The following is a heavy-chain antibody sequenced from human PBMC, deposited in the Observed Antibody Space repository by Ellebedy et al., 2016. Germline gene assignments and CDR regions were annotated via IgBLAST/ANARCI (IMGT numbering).Heavy chain of an antibody. CDR1: GGSISSYY. CDR3: ASARGVYSSSWYNNWFDP. CDR2: IYYSGST. J-gene: IGHJ5*02. D-gene: IGHD6-13*01. Sequence: SETLSLTXTVSGGSISSYYWSWIRQPPGKGLEWIGYIYYSGSTNYTPSLKSRVTISVDTSKHQFSLKLSSVTAADTAVYYCASARGVYSSSWYNNWFDPWGQGTLVTVSS. V-gene: IGHV4-59*01.